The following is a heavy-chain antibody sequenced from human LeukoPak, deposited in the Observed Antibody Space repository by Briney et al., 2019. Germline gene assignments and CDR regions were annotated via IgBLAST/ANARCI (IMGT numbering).Heavy chain of an antibody. CDR3: ARDPNGDYIGAFDM. CDR1: GFTFSAYA. CDR2: IRGGGGSA. V-gene: IGHV3-23*01. J-gene: IGHJ3*02. D-gene: IGHD4-17*01. Sequence: GGSLRLSCTASGFTFSAYAMMWVRQAPGKGPEWVSAIRGGGGSAFYADSVKGRFTISRDNTKYTLFLQMNSLRAEDTAVYYCARDPNGDYIGAFDMWGPGTMVTVSS.